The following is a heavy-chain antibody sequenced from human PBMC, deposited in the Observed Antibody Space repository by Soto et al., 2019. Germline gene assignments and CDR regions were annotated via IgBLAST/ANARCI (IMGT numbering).Heavy chain of an antibody. J-gene: IGHJ4*02. CDR2: INTDGSAT. CDR1: GFTFSSHW. Sequence: GGSMRLSCAASGFTFSSHWMHWVRLVPGKGLAWVSRINTDGSATNYADSVEGRFTISRDNAKNTLYLQMTGLRVEDTALYYCAREFDFDWLLSGFSSNFDHWGQGTLVTVSS. V-gene: IGHV3-74*01. D-gene: IGHD3-9*01. CDR3: AREFDFDWLLSGFSSNFDH.